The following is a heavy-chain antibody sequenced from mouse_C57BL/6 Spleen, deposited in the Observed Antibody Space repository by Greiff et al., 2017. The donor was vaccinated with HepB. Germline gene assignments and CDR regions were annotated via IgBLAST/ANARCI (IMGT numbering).Heavy chain of an antibody. CDR3: GSEMTRGYFDV. V-gene: IGHV10-1*01. D-gene: IGHD2-13*01. CDR2: IRSKSNNYAT. CDR1: GFSFNTYA. Sequence: EVKLMESGGGLVQPKGSLKLSCAASGFSFNTYAMNWVRQAPGKGLEWVARIRSKSNNYATYYADSVKDRFTISRDDSESMLYLQMNNLKTEDTAMYYCGSEMTRGYFDVWGTGTTVTVSS. J-gene: IGHJ1*03.